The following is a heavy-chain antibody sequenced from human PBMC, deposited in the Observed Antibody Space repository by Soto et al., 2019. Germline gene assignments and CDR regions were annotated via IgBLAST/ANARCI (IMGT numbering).Heavy chain of an antibody. J-gene: IGHJ4*02. CDR2: ISGSGGST. CDR3: AKGKTSGWYYFDF. Sequence: GGSLRLSCAASGFTFDSCAMSWVRQAPGKGLEWILGISGSGGSTYYADSVKGRFTISRDNSKNTVYLQMNSLRADDTAVYYCAKGKTSGWYYFDFWGQGTLVTVSS. D-gene: IGHD6-19*01. CDR1: GFTFDSCA. V-gene: IGHV3-23*01.